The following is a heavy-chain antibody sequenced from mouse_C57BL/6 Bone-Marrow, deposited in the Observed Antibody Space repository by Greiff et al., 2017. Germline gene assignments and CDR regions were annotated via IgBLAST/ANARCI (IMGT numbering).Heavy chain of an antibody. D-gene: IGHD1-1*01. CDR1: GFTFSDYG. J-gene: IGHJ2*01. V-gene: IGHV5-17*01. CDR2: ISSGSSTT. Sequence: EVMLVESGGGLVKPGGSLKLSCAASGFTFSDYGMHWVRQAPEKGLEWVAYISSGSSTTYYADTVKGRFTISRDNAKNTLFLQMTSLRSEATAMSYCVRGHYGSSYFDYWGQGTTLTVSS. CDR3: VRGHYGSSYFDY.